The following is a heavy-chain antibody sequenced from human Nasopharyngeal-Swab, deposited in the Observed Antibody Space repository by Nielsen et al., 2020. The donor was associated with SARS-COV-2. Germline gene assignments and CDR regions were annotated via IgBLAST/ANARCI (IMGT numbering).Heavy chain of an antibody. V-gene: IGHV1-8*01. J-gene: IGHJ4*02. CDR1: GYTFTSYD. CDR2: MNPNSGNT. CDR3: ARAGKIQRWFNSLYYFDY. Sequence: ASVKVSCKASGYTFTSYDINWVRQATGQGLEWMGWMNPNSGNTGYAQKFQGRVTMTRNTSISTAYMELSSLRSEDTAVYYCARAGKIQRWFNSLYYFDYWGQGTLVTVSS. D-gene: IGHD5-18*01.